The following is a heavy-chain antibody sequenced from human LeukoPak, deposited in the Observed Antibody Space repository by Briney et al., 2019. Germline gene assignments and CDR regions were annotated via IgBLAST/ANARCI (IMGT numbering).Heavy chain of an antibody. CDR2: IKRDGSEK. D-gene: IGHD2-15*01. V-gene: IGHV3-7*01. Sequence: GGSLRLSCTASGFTFSWYWMSWVRQAPGKGLEWVANIKRDGSEKYYVDSVKGRFTISRDNAKNSVYLQMNSLRAEDTAVYYCARDLLVVGAVKDGCWGQGTLVTVSS. CDR1: GFTFSWYW. CDR3: ARDLLVVGAVKDGC. J-gene: IGHJ4*02.